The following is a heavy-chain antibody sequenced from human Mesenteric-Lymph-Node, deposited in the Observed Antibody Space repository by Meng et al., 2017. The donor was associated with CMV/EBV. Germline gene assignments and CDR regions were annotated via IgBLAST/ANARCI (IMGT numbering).Heavy chain of an antibody. CDR1: GFDITTYT. V-gene: IGHV3-21*01. CDR3: ARGGIAARVWLGY. CDR2: ISSSSNDI. D-gene: IGHD6-6*01. Sequence: GGSLRLSCAASGFDITTYTMNWVRQAPGKGLEWVSSISSSSNDIYYADSVKGRFTISRDNAKNSLYLQMNSLRAEDTAVYYCARGGIAARVWLGYWGQGTLVTVSS. J-gene: IGHJ4*02.